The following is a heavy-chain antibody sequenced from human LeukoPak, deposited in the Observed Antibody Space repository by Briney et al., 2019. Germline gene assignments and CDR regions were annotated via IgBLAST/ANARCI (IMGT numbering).Heavy chain of an antibody. Sequence: GGSLRLSCVASGFTFNNYWMNWVRQAPGRGLEWVANIREDGSEKNYVDSVKGRFTISRDNAKNSLYLQMNSLRAEDTAVYYCARDLDWGAFDYWGLGTLVTVSS. J-gene: IGHJ4*02. CDR1: GFTFNNYW. CDR3: ARDLDWGAFDY. D-gene: IGHD3-9*01. V-gene: IGHV3-7*04. CDR2: IREDGSEK.